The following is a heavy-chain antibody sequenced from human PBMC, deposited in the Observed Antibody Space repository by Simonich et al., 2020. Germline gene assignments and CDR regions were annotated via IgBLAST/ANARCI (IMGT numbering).Heavy chain of an antibody. Sequence: QLQLQESGPGLVTPSETLSLTCTVSGGSIRSSSYYWGWIRQPPGKGLGWIGSIYYSGDTYYNPSLKSQVTISVDTSKNQFSLKLSSVTAADTAVYYCARHAGFAFDIWGQGTMVTVSS. CDR2: IYYSGDT. D-gene: IGHD6-13*01. CDR3: ARHAGFAFDI. CDR1: GGSIRSSSYY. V-gene: IGHV4-39*01. J-gene: IGHJ3*02.